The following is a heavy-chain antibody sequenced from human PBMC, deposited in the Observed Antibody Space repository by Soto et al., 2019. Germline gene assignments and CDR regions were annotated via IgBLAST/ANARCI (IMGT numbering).Heavy chain of an antibody. Sequence: GGSLRLSCAASGFTFSSYGMHWVRQAPGKGLEWVAVISYDGSNKYYADSVKGRFTISRDNSKNTLYLQMNSLRAEDTAVYYCAKSVSSWYYFDYWGQGTLVTVSS. D-gene: IGHD6-13*01. V-gene: IGHV3-30*18. CDR2: ISYDGSNK. CDR1: GFTFSSYG. J-gene: IGHJ4*02. CDR3: AKSVSSWYYFDY.